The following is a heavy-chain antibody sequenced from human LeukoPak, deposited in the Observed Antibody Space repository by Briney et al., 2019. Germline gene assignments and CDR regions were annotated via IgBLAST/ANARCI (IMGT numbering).Heavy chain of an antibody. CDR1: GFTVSSNY. CDR2: IYSGGST. D-gene: IGHD1-26*01. CDR3: ARGGSYLSAFDI. V-gene: IGHV3-53*01. J-gene: IGHJ3*02. Sequence: GGSLRLSCAASGFTVSSNYMSWVRQAPGKGLEWVSIIYSGGSTFYADSVKGRFTISRDNSKNPLYLQMNSLRDEDTAVYYCARGGSYLSAFDIWGQGTMVTVSS.